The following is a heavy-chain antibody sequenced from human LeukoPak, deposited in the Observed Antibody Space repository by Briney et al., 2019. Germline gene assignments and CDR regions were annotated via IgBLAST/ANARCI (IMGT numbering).Heavy chain of an antibody. V-gene: IGHV1-18*01. J-gene: IGHJ5*02. CDR1: GYTFTSYG. Sequence: ASVTVSCKASGYTFTSYGISWVRQAPGQGLEWMGWISAYNGNTNYAQKLQGRVTMTTDTSTSTAYMELRSLRSDDTAVYYCARGRSYHGSGSYYNWFDPWGQGTLVTVSS. CDR3: ARGRSYHGSGSYYNWFDP. D-gene: IGHD3-10*01. CDR2: ISAYNGNT.